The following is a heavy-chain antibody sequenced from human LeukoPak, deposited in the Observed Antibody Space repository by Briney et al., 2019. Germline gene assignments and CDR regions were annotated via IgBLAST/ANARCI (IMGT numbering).Heavy chain of an antibody. Sequence: ASVNVSCKASGYTFTVYYMHWVRQAPGQGLEWMGRINPNSGGTNYAQKFQGRVTMTRDTSISTAYMELSRLRSDDTAVYYCARGGSMGATLSAFDIWGQGTMVTVSS. V-gene: IGHV1-2*06. CDR3: ARGGSMGATLSAFDI. CDR1: GYTFTVYY. D-gene: IGHD1-26*01. CDR2: INPNSGGT. J-gene: IGHJ3*02.